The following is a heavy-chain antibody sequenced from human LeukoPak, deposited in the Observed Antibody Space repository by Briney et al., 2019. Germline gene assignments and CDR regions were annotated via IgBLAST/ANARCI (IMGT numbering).Heavy chain of an antibody. J-gene: IGHJ4*02. Sequence: QPGGSLRLSCAASGFTFSSYWMHWVRQAPGQGLVWVSRINSDGSSTSYADSVKGRFTISRDNAKNTLYLQMNSLRAEDTAVYYCARESPYYDSSGYGYWGQGTLVTVSS. CDR3: ARESPYYDSSGYGY. CDR2: INSDGSST. V-gene: IGHV3-74*01. D-gene: IGHD3-22*01. CDR1: GFTFSSYW.